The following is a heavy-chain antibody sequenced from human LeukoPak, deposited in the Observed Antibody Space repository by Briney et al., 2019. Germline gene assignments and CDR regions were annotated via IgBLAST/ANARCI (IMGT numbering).Heavy chain of an antibody. D-gene: IGHD5-18*01. V-gene: IGHV4-39*01. CDR3: ARLARGYSYGLRSDY. CDR1: GGSISSSSYY. J-gene: IGHJ4*02. Sequence: SETLSLTCTVSGGSISSSSYYWGWIRQPPGKGLEWIGSIYYSGSTYYNPSLKTRVTISVDTSKNQFSLKLSSVTAADTAVYYCARLARGYSYGLRSDYWGQGTLVTVSS. CDR2: IYYSGST.